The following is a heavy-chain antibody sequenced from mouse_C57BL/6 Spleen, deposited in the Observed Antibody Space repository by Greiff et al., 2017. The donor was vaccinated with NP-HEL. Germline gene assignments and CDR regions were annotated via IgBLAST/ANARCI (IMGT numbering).Heavy chain of an antibody. J-gene: IGHJ2*01. V-gene: IGHV5-16*01. CDR2: INHDGGST. CDR1: GFTFSDYY. D-gene: IGHD2-5*01. CDR3: ARASNYDAIDY. Sequence: EVKLVESEGGLVQPGSSMKLSCTASGFTFSDYYMAWVRQVPEKGLEWVANINHDGGSTYYLDSLKSRFTISRDNARNILYLQMSSLKSEDTATDYCARASNYDAIDYWGQGTTLTVSS.